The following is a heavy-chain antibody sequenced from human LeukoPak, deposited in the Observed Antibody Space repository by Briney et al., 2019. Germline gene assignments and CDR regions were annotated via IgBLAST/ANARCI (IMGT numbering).Heavy chain of an antibody. D-gene: IGHD2-15*01. Sequence: GGSLRLSCAASGFTFSSYSMNWVRQAPGKGLEWVSYISSSSSTIYYADSMKGRFTISRDNAKNSLYLQMNSLRAEDTAVYYCASGYDCSGGSCYPKNFDYWGQGTLVTVSS. V-gene: IGHV3-48*04. CDR2: ISSSSSTI. CDR3: ASGYDCSGGSCYPKNFDY. CDR1: GFTFSSYS. J-gene: IGHJ4*02.